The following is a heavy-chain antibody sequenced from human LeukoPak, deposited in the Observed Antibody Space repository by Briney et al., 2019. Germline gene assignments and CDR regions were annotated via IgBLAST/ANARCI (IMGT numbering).Heavy chain of an antibody. CDR1: GYTFTGYY. V-gene: IGHV1-2*02. Sequence: ASVKVSCKASGYTFTGYYMHWVRQAPGQGLEWMGWINPNSGGTNYAQKFQGRVTMTRDTSISTAYMELSGLRSDDTAVYYCARDSGYDFYHWFDPWGQGTLVTVSS. CDR3: ARDSGYDFYHWFDP. D-gene: IGHD5-12*01. CDR2: INPNSGGT. J-gene: IGHJ5*02.